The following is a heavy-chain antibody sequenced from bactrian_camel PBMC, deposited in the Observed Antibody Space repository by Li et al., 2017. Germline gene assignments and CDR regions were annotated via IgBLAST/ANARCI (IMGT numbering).Heavy chain of an antibody. CDR2: LDVDGQT. D-gene: IGHD2*01. CDR3: GIYSSLDR. Sequence: HVQLVESGGGSVQAGGSLTPSCAASGYTYNGYCKGWFRQVRGKGREAFAQLDVDGQTTYDDSVRGRFTISEDNAKNMVYLQMNSLKSEDTALYYCGIYSSLDRWGQGTQVTVS. V-gene: IGHV3S9*01. J-gene: IGHJ4*01. CDR1: GYTYNGYC.